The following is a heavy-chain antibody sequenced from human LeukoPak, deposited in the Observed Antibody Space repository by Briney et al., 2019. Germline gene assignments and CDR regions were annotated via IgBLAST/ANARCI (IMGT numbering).Heavy chain of an antibody. V-gene: IGHV4-59*08. CDR1: GGSISSYY. J-gene: IGHJ4*02. D-gene: IGHD5-18*01. CDR3: ARRYLHGYSYGYGY. CDR2: IYYSGST. Sequence: SETLSLTCTVSGGSISSYYWSWIRQPPGKGLEWIGYIYYSGSTNYNPSLKSRVTISVDTSKNQFSLKLSSVTAADTAVYYCARRYLHGYSYGYGYWGQGTLVTVSS.